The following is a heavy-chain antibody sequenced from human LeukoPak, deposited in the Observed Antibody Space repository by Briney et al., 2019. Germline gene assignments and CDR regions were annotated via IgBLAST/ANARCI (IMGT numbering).Heavy chain of an antibody. CDR1: GFTFGSYD. J-gene: IGHJ4*02. CDR3: VKAEFAEQWLAPFDN. Sequence: PGGSLRLSCAASGFTFGSYDMYWVRQAPGKGLEWVSGLSSSGGSTYYADSVKGRFTISRDNPKNTLYLQMNSLRADDTAVYYCVKAEFAEQWLAPFDNWGQGTLVTVSS. D-gene: IGHD6-19*01. V-gene: IGHV3-23*01. CDR2: LSSSGGST.